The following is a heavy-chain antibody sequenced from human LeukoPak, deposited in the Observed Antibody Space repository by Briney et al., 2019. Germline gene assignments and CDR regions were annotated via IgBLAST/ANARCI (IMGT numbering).Heavy chain of an antibody. CDR1: GFXFSSYG. D-gene: IGHD3-10*01. V-gene: IGHV3-30*18. J-gene: IGHJ6*02. Sequence: GGSLRLSCAASGFXFSSYGIHWVRQAPGKGLEWVAIISYDGNNEKYVDSVKGRFTISRDNSKNTLYLQMNSLRLEDTAVYHCAKDHYYGAGTYGMDVWGQGTTVTVSS. CDR3: AKDHYYGAGTYGMDV. CDR2: ISYDGNNE.